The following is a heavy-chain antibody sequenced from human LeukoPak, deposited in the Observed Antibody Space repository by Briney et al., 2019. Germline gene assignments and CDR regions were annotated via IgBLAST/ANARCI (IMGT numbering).Heavy chain of an antibody. V-gene: IGHV3-53*01. CDR2: SYSGGDT. Sequence: GGSLRLSCAASGFTVSRNYMSWVRQAPGKGLEWVSVSYSGGDTYYPDSVKGRFTVSRDNPKNTVYLQMNSLRAEDTAVYYCAGARAAYCSNGVCCHFDYWGQGTLVTVSS. D-gene: IGHD2-8*01. CDR3: AGARAAYCSNGVCCHFDY. J-gene: IGHJ4*02. CDR1: GFTVSRNY.